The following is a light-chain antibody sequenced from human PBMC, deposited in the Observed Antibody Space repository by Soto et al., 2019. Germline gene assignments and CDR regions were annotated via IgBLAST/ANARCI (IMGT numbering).Light chain of an antibody. CDR1: SSDVGGYNY. CDR2: EVS. CDR3: SSYAGSNNLGV. Sequence: QSVLTQPPSASGSPGQSVTISCTGTSSDVGGYNYVSWYQQHPGKAPKLMIYEVSKRPSGVPDRFSGSKSGNTASLTVSGLQAEDEADYYCSSYAGSNNLGVFGGGTKLTVL. J-gene: IGLJ3*02. V-gene: IGLV2-8*01.